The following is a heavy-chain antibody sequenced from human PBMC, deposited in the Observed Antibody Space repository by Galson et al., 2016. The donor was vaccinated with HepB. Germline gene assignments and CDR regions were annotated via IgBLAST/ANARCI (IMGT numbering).Heavy chain of an antibody. CDR3: AKDGTRGNNYGYYYYGMDV. J-gene: IGHJ6*02. CDR2: ISGSGSST. V-gene: IGHV3-23*01. D-gene: IGHD5-18*01. CDR1: GFSFSSYA. Sequence: SLRLSCAASGFSFSSYAMKYAMSWVRQAPGKGLEWVSVISGSGSSTYYADSVKGRFTISRDDSKNTLYLQMDSLRAEDTGIYYCAKDGTRGNNYGYYYYGMDVWGQGTTVTVAS.